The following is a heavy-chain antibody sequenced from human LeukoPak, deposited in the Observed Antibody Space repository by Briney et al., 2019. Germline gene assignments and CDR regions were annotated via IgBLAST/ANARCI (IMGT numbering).Heavy chain of an antibody. Sequence: GGSLRLSCAASGFTCRSYAMSWVRQAPGKGLEWVSGISGSGGSTYYADSAKGRFTISRDNSKNALYLQMNSLRAEDTAVYYCASYDSSGYYQYFDYWGQGTLVTVSS. V-gene: IGHV3-23*01. J-gene: IGHJ4*02. CDR3: ASYDSSGYYQYFDY. CDR2: ISGSGGST. D-gene: IGHD3-22*01. CDR1: GFTCRSYA.